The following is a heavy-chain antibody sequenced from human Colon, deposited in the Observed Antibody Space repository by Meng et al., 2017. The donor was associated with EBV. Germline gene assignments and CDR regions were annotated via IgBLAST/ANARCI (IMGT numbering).Heavy chain of an antibody. Sequence: EVQVVESGGGLVQPGGSLRLSCAASGFTFSTFWMHWVRQAPGKGLVWVSRINSDGSETYYAESVKGRFTISRDNSKNTLYLQMNSLRAEDTAVYYCARYGDYAPKDWGQGTLVTVSS. CDR1: GFTFSTFW. J-gene: IGHJ4*02. D-gene: IGHD4-17*01. V-gene: IGHV3-74*01. CDR2: INSDGSET. CDR3: ARYGDYAPKD.